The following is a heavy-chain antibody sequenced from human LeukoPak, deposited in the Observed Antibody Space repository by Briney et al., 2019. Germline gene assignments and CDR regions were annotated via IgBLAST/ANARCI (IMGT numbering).Heavy chain of an antibody. Sequence: GGSLRLSCAASGFTFSSYVMSWVRQAPGKGLEWVSVIYSGGSTYYADSVKGRFTISRDNSKSTLYLQMNSLRAEDTAVYYCARNVFSSWGQGTLVTVSS. V-gene: IGHV3-53*01. CDR2: IYSGGST. J-gene: IGHJ5*02. CDR1: GFTFSSYV. CDR3: ARNVFSS.